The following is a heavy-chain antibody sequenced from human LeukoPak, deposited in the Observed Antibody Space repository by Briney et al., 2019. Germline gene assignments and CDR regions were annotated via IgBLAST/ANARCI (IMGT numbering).Heavy chain of an antibody. CDR2: INSNSGGT. Sequence: ASVKVSCKASGYTFTGYYIHWVRQAPGQGLEWMGWINSNSGGTNYAQKFQGRVTMTRDTSITTVYMDLSSLRSDDTAVYYCARGGSGSYGTNFDYWGQGTLVTVSS. J-gene: IGHJ4*02. V-gene: IGHV1-2*02. D-gene: IGHD1-26*01. CDR1: GYTFTGYY. CDR3: ARGGSGSYGTNFDY.